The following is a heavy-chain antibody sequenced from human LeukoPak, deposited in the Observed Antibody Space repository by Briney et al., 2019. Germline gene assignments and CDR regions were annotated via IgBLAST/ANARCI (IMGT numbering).Heavy chain of an antibody. D-gene: IGHD3-22*01. V-gene: IGHV1-18*01. CDR1: GYTFANYG. J-gene: IGHJ4*02. Sequence: GASVKVSCKASGYTFANYGISWVRQAPEHGLEWMGWISINNGNTKYAQKFQGRVTVTTDTSTSTAYMELRSLTSDDTAVYYCARDHHYYDSTGYFGYWGQGTLVTVSS. CDR3: ARDHHYYDSTGYFGY. CDR2: ISINNGNT.